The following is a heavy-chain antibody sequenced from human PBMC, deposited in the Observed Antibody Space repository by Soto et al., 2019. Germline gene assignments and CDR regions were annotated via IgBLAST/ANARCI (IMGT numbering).Heavy chain of an antibody. CDR1: GLTFSNYG. CDR2: ISFDGTYK. Sequence: QVQLVESGGGVVQPGRSLRVSCVASGLTFSNYGMHWVRQAPGKGLEWVAVISFDGTYKYYADYVKGRFTISRDNSKSTLYLQMNSLRAEDTAVYYCAKVGYGVYAGHYGMDVWGQGTTVTVSS. CDR3: AKVGYGVYAGHYGMDV. V-gene: IGHV3-30*18. J-gene: IGHJ6*02. D-gene: IGHD4-17*01.